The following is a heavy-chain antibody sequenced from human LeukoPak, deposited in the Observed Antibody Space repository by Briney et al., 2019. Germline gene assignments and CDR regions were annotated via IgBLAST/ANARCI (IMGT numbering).Heavy chain of an antibody. Sequence: PETPCLTCTVSGGSVSSGSYYWSWIRQPPGKGLEWIGYIYDSGSTNYKPSLKSRVTISVDTSTNQFSLKLSSVTAADTAVYYCARDPRGYFNYWGQGTPVSLSS. J-gene: IGHJ4*02. V-gene: IGHV4-61*01. CDR3: ARDPRGYFNY. CDR1: GGSVSSGSYY. D-gene: IGHD3-22*01. CDR2: IYDSGST.